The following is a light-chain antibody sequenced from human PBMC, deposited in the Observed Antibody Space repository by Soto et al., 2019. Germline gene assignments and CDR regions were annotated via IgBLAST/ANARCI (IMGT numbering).Light chain of an antibody. Sequence: AIPLTQSPSSLSASVGDRVTITCRASQGLNTNLAWYQQKPGKAPNLLIYDASTLQKGVPSRFSGNGSGTDFTLTISILHPEDPTTYYCQQSNNYFTFGPGTKVDIK. CDR1: QGLNTN. CDR2: DAS. CDR3: QQSNNYFT. V-gene: IGKV1D-13*01. J-gene: IGKJ3*01.